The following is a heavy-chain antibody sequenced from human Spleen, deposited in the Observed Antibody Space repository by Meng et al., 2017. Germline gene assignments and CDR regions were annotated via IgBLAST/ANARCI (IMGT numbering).Heavy chain of an antibody. D-gene: IGHD3-10*01. CDR1: DYTFIGYG. CDR2: LGAHPGDT. V-gene: IGHV1-18*01. CDR3: AKGTPGRSYCDY. Sequence: PLLQSGPEVKQPGASLKVSCKASDYTFIGYGVCWVRQAPGQGLEWMAWLGAHPGDTSFAPKFLGRVTVTADTATATAYMELRSLRSDDTAVYYCAKGTPGRSYCDYWGLGTLVTVSS. J-gene: IGHJ4*02.